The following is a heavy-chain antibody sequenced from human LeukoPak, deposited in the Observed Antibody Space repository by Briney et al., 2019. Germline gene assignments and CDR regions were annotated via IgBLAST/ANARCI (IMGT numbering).Heavy chain of an antibody. Sequence: GGSLRLSCAASGFTFSDYYMSWIRQAPGKGLEWVSCISSSSSYTNYADSVKGRFTVSRDNAKNSLYLQMNSLRAEDTAVYYCARKYVDVWYFDLWGRGTLVTVSS. D-gene: IGHD2-2*01. CDR3: ARKYVDVWYFDL. CDR1: GFTFSDYY. CDR2: ISSSSSYT. J-gene: IGHJ2*01. V-gene: IGHV3-11*06.